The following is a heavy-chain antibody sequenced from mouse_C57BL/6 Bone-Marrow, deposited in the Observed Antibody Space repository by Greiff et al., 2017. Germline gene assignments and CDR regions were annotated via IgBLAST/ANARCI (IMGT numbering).Heavy chain of an antibody. D-gene: IGHD1-1*01. J-gene: IGHJ3*01. Sequence: VQLQQSVAELVRPGASVKLSCTASGFNIKNTYMHWVKQRPEQGLEWIGRIDPANGNTKYAPKFQGKATITADTSSNTAYLQLSILTSEDTAIYYCASLYYGSSYVAWFAYWGQGTLVTVSA. V-gene: IGHV14-3*01. CDR1: GFNIKNTY. CDR2: IDPANGNT. CDR3: ASLYYGSSYVAWFAY.